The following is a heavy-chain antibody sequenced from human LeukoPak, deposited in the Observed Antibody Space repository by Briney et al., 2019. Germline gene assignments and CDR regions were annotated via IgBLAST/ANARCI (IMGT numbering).Heavy chain of an antibody. Sequence: PGGSLRLSCAASGFTFSSYAMSWVRQAPGKGLEWVSVITGSGGSTYYADSVKGRFTISRDNSKNTLYLQMNSLRAEDTAVYYCAKGLRTGVGPYMGYHYYMDVWGKGATVTVSS. J-gene: IGHJ6*03. V-gene: IGHV3-23*01. CDR2: ITGSGGST. D-gene: IGHD3-16*01. CDR1: GFTFSSYA. CDR3: AKGLRTGVGPYMGYHYYMDV.